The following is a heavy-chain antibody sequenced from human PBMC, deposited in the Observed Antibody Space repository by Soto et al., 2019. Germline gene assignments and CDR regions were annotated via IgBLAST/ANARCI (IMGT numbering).Heavy chain of an antibody. V-gene: IGHV4-39*01. J-gene: IGHJ5*02. CDR1: GGSLSSGGYY. D-gene: IGHD3-3*01. CDR2: IYYNGFT. CDR3: ARQDDFWSGYNSFDP. Sequence: ASETLCLTCTVSGGSLSSGGYYWGWVRQHPGKGLEWVSSIYYNGFTYYNPSLMSRLTIAVDTSKHHFSLRLSSVTAADTALYYCARQDDFWSGYNSFDPWGQGTLVTVSS.